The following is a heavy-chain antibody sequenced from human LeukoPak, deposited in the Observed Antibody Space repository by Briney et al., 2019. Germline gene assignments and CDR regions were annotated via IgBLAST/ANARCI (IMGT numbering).Heavy chain of an antibody. CDR2: INSDGSST. Sequence: PGGSLRLSCAASGFTFSSYWMHWVRQAPGKGLVWVSRINSDGSSTSYADSVKGRFTISRDNAKNTLYLQMNSLRAEDTAVYYCARRLSPYGDSTYYYYYGMDVWGQGTTVTVSS. J-gene: IGHJ6*02. D-gene: IGHD4-17*01. CDR1: GFTFSSYW. V-gene: IGHV3-74*01. CDR3: ARRLSPYGDSTYYYYYGMDV.